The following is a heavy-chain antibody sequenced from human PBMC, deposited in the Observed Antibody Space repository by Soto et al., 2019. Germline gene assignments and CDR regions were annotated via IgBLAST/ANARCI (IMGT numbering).Heavy chain of an antibody. CDR2: INPNSGGT. CDR1: GYTFTGYY. Sequence: ASVKVSCKASGYTFTGYYMNWVRQAPGQGLEWMGWINPNSGGTNYAQKFQGWVTMTRDTSNSTAYMELSRRRSDDTAVYYCARDHFGGSLSYYNYWGQGALVTVSS. J-gene: IGHJ4*02. D-gene: IGHD3-10*01. CDR3: ARDHFGGSLSYYNY. V-gene: IGHV1-2*04.